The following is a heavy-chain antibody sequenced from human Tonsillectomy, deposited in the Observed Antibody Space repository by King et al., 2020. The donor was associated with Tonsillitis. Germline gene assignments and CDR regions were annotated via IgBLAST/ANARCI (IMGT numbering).Heavy chain of an antibody. CDR3: ARRRDDGSGAYFSSRDAFDI. D-gene: IGHD3-10*01. CDR2: IYPGDSDA. Sequence: AQLVQSGAEVKKAGESLKISCRASGYIFTRNWIGWVRQMPGKGLEWLGIIYPGDSDARYGPSLQGRVTMSVDKSIITAYLQWSSLQASDTAIYYCARRRDDGSGAYFSSRDAFDIWGQGTRVTVS. V-gene: IGHV5-51*01. CDR1: GYIFTRNW. J-gene: IGHJ3*02.